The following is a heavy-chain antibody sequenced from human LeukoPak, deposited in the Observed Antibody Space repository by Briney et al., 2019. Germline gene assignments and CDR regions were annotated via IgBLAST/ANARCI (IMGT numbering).Heavy chain of an antibody. CDR3: ARDRAVGFGYFDY. Sequence: ASVKVSCKASGGTFSSYAISWMRQAPGQGLEWMGGIIPIFGTANYAQKFQGRVTITADESTSTAYMELSSLRSEDTAVYYCARDRAVGFGYFDYWGQGTLVTVSS. CDR1: GGTFSSYA. D-gene: IGHD3-3*01. CDR2: IIPIFGTA. V-gene: IGHV1-69*13. J-gene: IGHJ4*02.